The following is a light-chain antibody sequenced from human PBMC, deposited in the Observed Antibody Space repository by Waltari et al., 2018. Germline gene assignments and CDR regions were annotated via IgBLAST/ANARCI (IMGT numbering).Light chain of an antibody. CDR1: SSDVGPYNI. J-gene: IGLJ1*01. Sequence: QSALTQPASVSGSPGQSITIPCTGTSSDVGPYNILSWYQQHPGQAPKLIIYELTKRPSGVSNRFSGSNSGTTASLTISGLHAADEADYCCTYAGGSTSDQYVFGSGTKVTVL. CDR2: ELT. CDR3: CTYAGGSTSDQYV. V-gene: IGLV2-23*02.